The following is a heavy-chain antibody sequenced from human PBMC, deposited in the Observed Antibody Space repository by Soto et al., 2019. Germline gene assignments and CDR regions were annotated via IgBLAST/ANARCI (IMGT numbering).Heavy chain of an antibody. J-gene: IGHJ6*03. D-gene: IGHD3-9*01. CDR3: ASGRTYYDILTGARSYYMDV. CDR1: GFTVSSNY. V-gene: IGHV3-53*04. Sequence: GGSLRLSCAASGFTVSSNYMSWVRQAPGKGLEWVSVIYSGGSTYYADSVKGRFTISRHNSKNTLYLQMNSLRAEDTAVYYCASGRTYYDILTGARSYYMDVWGKGTTVTVSS. CDR2: IYSGGST.